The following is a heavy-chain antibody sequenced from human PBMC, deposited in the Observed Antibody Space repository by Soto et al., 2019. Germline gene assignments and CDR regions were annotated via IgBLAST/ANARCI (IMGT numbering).Heavy chain of an antibody. J-gene: IGHJ6*02. D-gene: IGHD6-13*01. CDR2: INHSGST. CDR1: GGSFSGYY. Sequence: SETLSLTCAVYGGSFSGYYWSWIRQPPGKGLEWIGEINHSGSTNYNPSLKSRVTISVDTSKNQFSLKLSSVTAADTAVYYCATRALTYSSSWTNGMDVWGQGTTVTVSS. V-gene: IGHV4-34*01. CDR3: ATRALTYSSSWTNGMDV.